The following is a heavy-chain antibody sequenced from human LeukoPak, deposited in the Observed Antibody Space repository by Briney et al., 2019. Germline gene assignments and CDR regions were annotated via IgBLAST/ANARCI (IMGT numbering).Heavy chain of an antibody. J-gene: IGHJ4*02. CDR3: AKALGSYPESRYVDS. Sequence: GGSLSLSCVAPGSTFRNYAMHWVRQAPGKGLEWVAIVSEDGSAKYYGDSVKGRFTISRDDSDKTLYLQMNSLRTEDTALFYCAKALGSYPESRYVDSWGQGALVTVSS. V-gene: IGHV3-30*18. CDR2: VSEDGSAK. D-gene: IGHD1-26*01. CDR1: GSTFRNYA.